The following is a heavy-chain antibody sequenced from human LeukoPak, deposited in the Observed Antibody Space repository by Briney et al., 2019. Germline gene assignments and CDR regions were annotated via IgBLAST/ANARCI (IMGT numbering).Heavy chain of an antibody. V-gene: IGHV3-23*01. D-gene: IGHD3-22*01. CDR3: AKNCYDSSGYLGY. CDR1: GFTFSSYA. CDR2: ISGSGGST. Sequence: GGSLRLSCAASGFTFSSYAMSWVRQAPGKGLEWVSAISGSGGSTYYADSVKGRFTISRDNSKDTLYLQMNSLRAEDTAVYYCAKNCYDSSGYLGYWGQGTLVTVSS. J-gene: IGHJ4*02.